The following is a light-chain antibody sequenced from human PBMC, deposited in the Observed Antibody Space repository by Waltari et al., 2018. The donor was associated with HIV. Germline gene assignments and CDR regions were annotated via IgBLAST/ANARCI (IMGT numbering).Light chain of an antibody. V-gene: IGLV1-44*01. J-gene: IGLJ2*01. CDR1: TSNIGRNN. CDR2: GKN. CDR3: ASWDDSLNGPV. Sequence: QSVLTQPPSASGTPEQRVTISCSGSTSNIGRNNVSWFQQFPGTAPKVLIYGKNQRPSGVPDRFSGSKAGTSASLAISGLQSEDEADYYCASWDDSLNGPVFGGGTKLTVV.